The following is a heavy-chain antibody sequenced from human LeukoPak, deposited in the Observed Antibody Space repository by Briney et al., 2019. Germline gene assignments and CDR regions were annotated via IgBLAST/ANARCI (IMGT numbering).Heavy chain of an antibody. Sequence: GGSLRLSCTVSGFTVSSNYMSWVRQAPGKGLEWVSVIYSGGSTYYADSVKGRFTISRDNSKNTLYLQMNSLRAEDTAVYYCARDVDYMDVWGKGTTVTISS. CDR1: GFTVSSNY. CDR2: IYSGGST. CDR3: ARDVDYMDV. J-gene: IGHJ6*03. V-gene: IGHV3-66*01.